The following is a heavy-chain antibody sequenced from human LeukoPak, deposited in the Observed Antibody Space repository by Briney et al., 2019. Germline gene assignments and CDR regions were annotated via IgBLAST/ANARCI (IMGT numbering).Heavy chain of an antibody. D-gene: IGHD5-18*01. Sequence: GGSLRLSCAASGFTFSNHAMSWVRQAPGKGLEWVSGVSGNGGRTYYADSVKGRFTISRDNSKNTLYLQMNSLRAEDTALYICARSGYSYVIHDVLDLGGQGTKVTVSS. CDR2: VSGNGGRT. V-gene: IGHV3-23*01. J-gene: IGHJ3*01. CDR1: GFTFSNHA. CDR3: ARSGYSYVIHDVLDL.